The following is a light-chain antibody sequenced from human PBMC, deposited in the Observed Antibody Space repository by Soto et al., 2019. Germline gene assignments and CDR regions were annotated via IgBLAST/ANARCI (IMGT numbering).Light chain of an antibody. J-gene: IGKJ1*01. CDR1: QYIRHD. CDR2: TAS. CDR3: LQDYTYPWT. Sequence: AIQMTHSPSSLSASVGDRVTITCRASQYIRHDLGWYQQKPGKAPKLLIYTASTLESGVPSRFSGSGSGTDFSLTITSLQPEDFATYYCLQDYTYPWTFGQGTKVEIK. V-gene: IGKV1-6*01.